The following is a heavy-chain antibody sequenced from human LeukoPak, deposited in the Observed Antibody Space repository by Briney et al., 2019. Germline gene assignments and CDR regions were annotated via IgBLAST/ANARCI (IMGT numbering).Heavy chain of an antibody. CDR3: AKDPHPYSSSWPIIYYFDY. Sequence: GGSLRLSCAASRFTFSSYGMHWVRQAPGKGLEWVATISYDGSNKYYADSVKGRFTISRDNSKNTLYLQMNSLRAEDTAVYYCAKDPHPYSSSWPIIYYFDYWGQGTLVTVSS. V-gene: IGHV3-30*18. CDR1: RFTFSSYG. CDR2: ISYDGSNK. D-gene: IGHD6-13*01. J-gene: IGHJ4*02.